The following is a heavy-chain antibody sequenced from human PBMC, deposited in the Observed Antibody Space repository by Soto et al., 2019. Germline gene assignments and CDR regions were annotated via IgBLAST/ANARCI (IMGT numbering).Heavy chain of an antibody. CDR3: AKRATGTYFDY. CDR1: GFNVSSYA. V-gene: IGHV3-23*01. D-gene: IGHD1-1*01. Sequence: GSLRLSCAASGFNVSSYAMKWVRQAPGKGLEWVSVISGSGGSTYYADSVKGRFTISRDNSKNTLYLQMNSLRAEDTAVYYCAKRATGTYFDYWGQGTLVTVSS. J-gene: IGHJ4*02. CDR2: ISGSGGST.